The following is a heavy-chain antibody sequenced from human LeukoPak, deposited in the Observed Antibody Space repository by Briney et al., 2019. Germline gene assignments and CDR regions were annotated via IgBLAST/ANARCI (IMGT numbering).Heavy chain of an antibody. CDR1: GFTVSSDY. J-gene: IGHJ4*02. Sequence: GGSLRLSCAASGFTVSSDYMTWVRQAPGKGLEWVSVIYSADTTYYADSVRGRFTISRDNSKNTLYLQMNSLRAEDSAVYYCAREDRWMGGFDYWGQGTLVTVSS. V-gene: IGHV3-66*01. CDR3: AREDRWMGGFDY. D-gene: IGHD2-15*01. CDR2: IYSADTT.